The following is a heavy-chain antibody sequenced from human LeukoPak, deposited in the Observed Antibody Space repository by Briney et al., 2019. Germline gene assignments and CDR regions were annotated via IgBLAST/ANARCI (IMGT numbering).Heavy chain of an antibody. D-gene: IGHD2-21*01. J-gene: IGHJ3*02. CDR3: ARVRIVVVIAILGAFDI. Sequence: GGSLRLSCAASGFTFSSYSMNWVRQAPGKGLEWVAVISYDGSNKYYADSVKGRFTISRDNSKNTLYLQMNSLRAEDTAVYYCARVRIVVVIAILGAFDIWGQGTMVTVSS. CDR1: GFTFSSYS. CDR2: ISYDGSNK. V-gene: IGHV3-30*03.